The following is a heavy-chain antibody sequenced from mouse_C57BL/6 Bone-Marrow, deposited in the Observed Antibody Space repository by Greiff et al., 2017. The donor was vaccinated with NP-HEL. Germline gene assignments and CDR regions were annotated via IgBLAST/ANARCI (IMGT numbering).Heavy chain of an antibody. V-gene: IGHV1-69*01. CDR2: LDPSDSYT. CDR1: GYTFTSYW. J-gene: IGHJ1*03. CDR3: ARSNYYGSSYWYFDV. Sequence: QVQLKQPGAELVMPGASVKLSCKASGYTFTSYWMHWVKQRPGQGLEWIGELDPSDSYTNYNQKFKGKSTLTVDKSSSTAYMQLSSLTSEDSAVYYCARSNYYGSSYWYFDVWGTGTTVTVSS. D-gene: IGHD1-1*01.